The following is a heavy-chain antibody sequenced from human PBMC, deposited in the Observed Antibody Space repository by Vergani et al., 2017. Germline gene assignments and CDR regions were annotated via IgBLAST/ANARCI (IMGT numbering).Heavy chain of an antibody. CDR2: IYWNDDQ. Sequence: QITLKESGPTLVKPTQTLTLSCTFSGFSLNTRGVSVACIRQPPGKALDWPAPIYWNDDQHYSPSLNNRLTITKDTSKNQVVLTMTNMDYVDTGTYYCVYRKTECGTTGCFYPFYFYYYMDVWGKGTTVTVSS. D-gene: IGHD1-7*01. CDR1: GFSLNTRGVS. CDR3: VYRKTECGTTGCFYPFYFYYYMDV. V-gene: IGHV2-5*04. J-gene: IGHJ6*03.